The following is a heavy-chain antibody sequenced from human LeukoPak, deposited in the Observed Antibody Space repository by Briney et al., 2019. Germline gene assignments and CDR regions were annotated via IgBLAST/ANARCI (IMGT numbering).Heavy chain of an antibody. Sequence: SETLSLTCAVYGGSFSGYYWSWIRQPPGKGLEWIGEINHSGSTNYNPSLKSRVTISVDTSRNQFSLKLSSVTAADTAVYYCARGPHYDILTGSYYYYYGMDVWGQGTTVTVSS. J-gene: IGHJ6*02. CDR2: INHSGST. V-gene: IGHV4-34*01. D-gene: IGHD3-9*01. CDR1: GGSFSGYY. CDR3: ARGPHYDILTGSYYYYYGMDV.